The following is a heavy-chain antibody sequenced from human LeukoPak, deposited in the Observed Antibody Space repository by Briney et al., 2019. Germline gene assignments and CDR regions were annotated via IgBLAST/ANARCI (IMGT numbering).Heavy chain of an antibody. V-gene: IGHV1-18*01. CDR1: GYTFTSYG. D-gene: IGHD3-10*01. J-gene: IGHJ4*02. CDR3: ARDQAYYGSGSYYLFDY. Sequence: KVSCKASGYTFTSYGISWVRQAPGQGLEWMGWISAYNGNTNYAQKLQGRVTMTTDTSTSTAYMELRSLRSDDTAVYYCARDQAYYGSGSYYLFDYWGQGTLVTVSS. CDR2: ISAYNGNT.